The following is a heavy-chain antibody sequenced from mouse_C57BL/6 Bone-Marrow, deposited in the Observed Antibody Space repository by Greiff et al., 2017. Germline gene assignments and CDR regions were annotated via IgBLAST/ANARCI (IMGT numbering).Heavy chain of an antibody. V-gene: IGHV3-6*01. J-gene: IGHJ3*01. Sequence: EVKLMESGPGLVKPSQSLSLTCSVTGYSITSGYYWNWIRQFPGNKLEWMGYISYDGSNNYNPSLKNRISITRDTSKNQFFLKLNSVTTEDTATYYGARGYYGSSPFAYWGQGTLVTVSA. CDR3: ARGYYGSSPFAY. CDR1: GYSITSGYY. CDR2: ISYDGSN. D-gene: IGHD1-1*01.